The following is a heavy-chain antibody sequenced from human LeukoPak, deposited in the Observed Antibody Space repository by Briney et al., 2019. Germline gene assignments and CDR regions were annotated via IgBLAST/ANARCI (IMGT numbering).Heavy chain of an antibody. D-gene: IGHD3-16*01. CDR3: AKGRGMFDY. V-gene: IGHV3-23*01. CDR2: LGRSGENR. CDR1: GFTFTDYS. Sequence: GGSLRLSCAASGFTFTDYSMSWVRQAPGKGLEWVSGLGRSGENRYYADSVKGRFTISRDNSKNTLYLQMDSLRAEDTAVYYCAKGRGMFDYWGQGTLVTVSS. J-gene: IGHJ4*02.